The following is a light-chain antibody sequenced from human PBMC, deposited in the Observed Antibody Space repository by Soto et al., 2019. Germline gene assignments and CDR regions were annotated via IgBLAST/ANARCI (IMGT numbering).Light chain of an antibody. V-gene: IGKV3-20*01. CDR1: QSVSSSS. CDR2: GAS. CDR3: QQAKNFPWT. J-gene: IGKJ1*01. Sequence: EIVLTQSPGTLSLSPGQRATLSCRASQSVSSSSLAWYQQRPGQAPRLLIYGASRRATGIPDRFSGSGSGTDFTLTISRLEPEDFATYYCQQAKNFPWTFGQGTRVEIK.